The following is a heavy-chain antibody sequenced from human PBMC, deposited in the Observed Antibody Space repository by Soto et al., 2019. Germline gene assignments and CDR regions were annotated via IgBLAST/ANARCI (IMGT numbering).Heavy chain of an antibody. Sequence: SETLSLTCNVSGDSISSSTDYWAWIRQPPGKGLEWIGSVYSSGSTYYNPSLKSRVTISVDTSKNQFSLKLSSVTAADTGVYYCARHRSLVVPAALPQLAGYYFMDVWGKGTTVTVSS. CDR3: ARHRSLVVPAALPQLAGYYFMDV. D-gene: IGHD2-2*01. CDR2: VYSSGST. J-gene: IGHJ6*03. CDR1: GDSISSSTDY. V-gene: IGHV4-39*01.